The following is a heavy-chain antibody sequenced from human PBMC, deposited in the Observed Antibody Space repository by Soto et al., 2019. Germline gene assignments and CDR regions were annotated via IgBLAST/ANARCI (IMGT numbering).Heavy chain of an antibody. J-gene: IGHJ4*02. D-gene: IGHD6-13*01. CDR3: TRVLAAAGPHFDY. Sequence: GGSLRLSCGASGFTFSSYSVSWFRQAPGKGLEWVGFIRSKAYGGTTEYAASVKGRFTISRDDSKSIAYLQMNSLKTEDTAVYYCTRVLAAAGPHFDYWGQGTLVTVSS. CDR1: GFTFSSYS. V-gene: IGHV3-49*03. CDR2: IRSKAYGGTT.